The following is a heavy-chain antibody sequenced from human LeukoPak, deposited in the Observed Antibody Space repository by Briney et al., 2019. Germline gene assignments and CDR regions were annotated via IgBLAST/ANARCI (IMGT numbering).Heavy chain of an antibody. V-gene: IGHV1-2*02. D-gene: IGHD2-2*01. CDR1: GYTFTGYY. CDR2: INPNSGGT. Sequence: ASVKVSCKASGYTFTGYYMRWVRRAPGQGLEWMGWINPNSGGTNYAQKFQGRVTMTRDTSISTAYMELSRLRSDDTAVYYCARGVVPAAMRPAIDYWGQGTLVTVSS. CDR3: ARGVVPAAMRPAIDY. J-gene: IGHJ4*02.